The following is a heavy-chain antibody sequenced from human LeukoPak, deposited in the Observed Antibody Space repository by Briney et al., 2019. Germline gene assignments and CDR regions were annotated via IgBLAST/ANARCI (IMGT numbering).Heavy chain of an antibody. CDR3: ARGSGIGTANDY. CDR1: GGTFSSYA. V-gene: IGHV1-69*05. CDR2: IIPIFGTA. D-gene: IGHD2-21*02. J-gene: IGHJ4*02. Sequence: ASVKVSCKASGGTFSSYAISWVRQAPGQGLEWMGGIIPIFGTANYAQKFQGRVTITTDESTSTAYMELSSLRSEDTAVYYCARGSGIGTANDYWGQGTLVTVSS.